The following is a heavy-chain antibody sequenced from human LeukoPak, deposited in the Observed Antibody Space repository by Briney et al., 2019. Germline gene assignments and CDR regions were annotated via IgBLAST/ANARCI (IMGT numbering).Heavy chain of an antibody. CDR1: GGSISGYY. CDR2: IYDEGNT. Sequence: KPSETLSLTFTVSGGSISGYYWSWVRQSSGKGLEWIANIYDEGNTKKNPSIKSRVTISRHMSKNQVSLKLTSVTAADTAIYYCARHIGAWAFNIWGQGTMATVSP. J-gene: IGHJ3*02. CDR3: ARHIGAWAFNI. V-gene: IGHV4-59*08.